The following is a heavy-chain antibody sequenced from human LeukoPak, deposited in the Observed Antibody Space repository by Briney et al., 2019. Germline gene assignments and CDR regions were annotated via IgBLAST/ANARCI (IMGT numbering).Heavy chain of an antibody. Sequence: SETLSLTCRVSDYYINNGYYWGWIRPPPGKGLEWIGSIYHSGNTYYNPSLKSRVTISGDTSKNQFSLKLSSVTPADTAMYYCARADYSSTWSHYYYYMDVWGKGTTVTVSS. CDR3: ARADYSSTWSHYYYYMDV. CDR1: DYYINNGYY. J-gene: IGHJ6*03. V-gene: IGHV4-38-2*02. D-gene: IGHD6-13*01. CDR2: IYHSGNT.